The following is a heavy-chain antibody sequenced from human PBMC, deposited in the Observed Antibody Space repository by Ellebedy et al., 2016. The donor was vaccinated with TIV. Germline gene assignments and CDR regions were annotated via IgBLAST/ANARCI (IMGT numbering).Heavy chain of an antibody. J-gene: IGHJ4*02. CDR3: ARVAARWLQSTPFDY. CDR2: IYPGDSDT. Sequence: ASVKVSCKGSGYSFTSYWIGWVRQMPGKGLEWIGIIYPGDSDTRYSPSFQGQVTISADKSISTAYLQWSSLKASDTAMYYCARVAARWLQSTPFDYWGQGTLVTVSS. D-gene: IGHD5-24*01. V-gene: IGHV5-51*01. CDR1: GYSFTSYW.